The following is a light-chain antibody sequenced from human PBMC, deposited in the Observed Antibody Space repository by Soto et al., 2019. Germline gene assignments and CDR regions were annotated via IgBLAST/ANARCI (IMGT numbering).Light chain of an antibody. J-gene: IGLJ2*01. Sequence: QSALTQPPSASGAPGQSVTISCTGTSSDVGGYNYVSWYQHHPGKAPKLMIYEVNKRPSGVPDRFSGSKSGNTASLTVSGLQAEYEADYYCSSYAGSNNFGVFGGGTKLTVL. CDR3: SSYAGSNNFGV. CDR2: EVN. CDR1: SSDVGGYNY. V-gene: IGLV2-8*01.